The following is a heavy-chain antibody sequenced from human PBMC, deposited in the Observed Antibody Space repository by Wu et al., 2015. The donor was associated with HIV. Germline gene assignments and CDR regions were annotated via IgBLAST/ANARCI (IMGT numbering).Heavy chain of an antibody. J-gene: IGHJ6*03. D-gene: IGHD6-13*01. CDR3: ARGGAPYSSSWYGPYYYYYYMDV. CDR2: IIPIFGTA. Sequence: QVQLVQSGAEVKKPGSSVKVSCKASGGTFSSYAISWVRQAPGQGLEWMGGIIPIFGTANYAQKFQGRVTITADESTSTAYMELSSLRSEDTAVYYCARGGAPYSSSWYGPYYYYYYMDVWGKGTTVTVSS. CDR1: GGTFSSYA. V-gene: IGHV1-69*12.